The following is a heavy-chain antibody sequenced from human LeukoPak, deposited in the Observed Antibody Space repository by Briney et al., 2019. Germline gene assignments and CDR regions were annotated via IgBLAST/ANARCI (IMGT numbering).Heavy chain of an antibody. Sequence: ASVKVSCKASGYTFSKFGTTWVRQAPGQGLEWMGWMGTDNGETNYAQKFQGRVTLTTDTSTNTAYMELRALGSDDTAVYYCAKDFDYTVDYWGQGTLVTVSS. CDR1: GYTFSKFG. CDR2: MGTDNGET. CDR3: AKDFDYTVDY. V-gene: IGHV1-18*01. D-gene: IGHD2-2*02. J-gene: IGHJ4*02.